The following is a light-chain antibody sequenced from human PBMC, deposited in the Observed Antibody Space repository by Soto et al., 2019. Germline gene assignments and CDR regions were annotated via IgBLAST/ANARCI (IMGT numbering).Light chain of an antibody. CDR2: GNS. V-gene: IGLV1-40*01. CDR1: SSNIGAGYD. J-gene: IGLJ7*01. Sequence: QSVLTQPPSVSGAPGQRVTISCTGSSSNIGAGYDVRWYQQLPGTAPKLLIYGNSNRPSGVPDRFSGSKSGTSASLAITGLQAEDEADYYFQYYDSSLRGAVFGGGTQLTVL. CDR3: QYYDSSLRGAV.